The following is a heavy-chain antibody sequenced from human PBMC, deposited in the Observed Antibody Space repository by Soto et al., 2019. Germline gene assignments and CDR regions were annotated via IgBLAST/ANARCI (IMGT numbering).Heavy chain of an antibody. CDR1: GYTFTSYA. CDR2: INAGNGNT. J-gene: IGHJ4*02. Sequence: QVQLVQSGAEEKKPGASVKVSCKASGYTFTSYAMHWVRQAPGQRLEWMGWINAGNGNTKYSQKFQGRVTITRDTSASTAYMELSSLRSEDTAVYYCAREGLAYCGGDCYPGNYWGQGTLVTVSS. CDR3: AREGLAYCGGDCYPGNY. D-gene: IGHD2-21*02. V-gene: IGHV1-3*05.